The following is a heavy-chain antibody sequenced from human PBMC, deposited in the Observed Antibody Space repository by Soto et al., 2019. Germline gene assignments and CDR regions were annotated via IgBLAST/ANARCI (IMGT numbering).Heavy chain of an antibody. CDR1: GFTFSSYA. D-gene: IGHD3-22*01. V-gene: IGHV3-23*01. J-gene: IGHJ4*02. CDR2: VSGSGGST. CDR3: AKESTMIVVVITVDY. Sequence: PGGSLRLSCAASGFTFSSYAMSWVRQAPGKGLEWVSAVSGSGGSTYYADSVKGRFTISRDNSKNTLYLQMNSLRAEDTAVYYCAKESTMIVVVITVDYWGQGTLVTVSS.